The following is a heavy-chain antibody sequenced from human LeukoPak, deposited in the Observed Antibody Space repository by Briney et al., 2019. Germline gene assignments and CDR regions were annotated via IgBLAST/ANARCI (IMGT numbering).Heavy chain of an antibody. D-gene: IGHD6-19*01. CDR2: IWYDGSNK. Sequence: GGSLRLSCAASGFTFSSYGMHWVRQAPGKGLEWAAVIWYDGSNKYYADSVKGRFTISRDNSKNTLYLQMNSLRAEDTAVYYCARDRAYSSGWYDYWGQGTLVTVSS. J-gene: IGHJ4*02. CDR1: GFTFSSYG. V-gene: IGHV3-33*01. CDR3: ARDRAYSSGWYDY.